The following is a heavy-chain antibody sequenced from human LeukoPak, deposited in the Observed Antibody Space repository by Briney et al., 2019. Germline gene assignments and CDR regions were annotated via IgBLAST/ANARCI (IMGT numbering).Heavy chain of an antibody. CDR1: GFTFSDYY. Sequence: GGSLRLSCAASGFTFSDYYMSWIRQAPGKGLEWVSYISSSGSTIYYADSVKGRFTISRDNAKNSLYLQMNSLRAEDTAVYYCAREAGPVYYDFWSGLGNAFDIWGQGAMVTVSS. D-gene: IGHD3-3*01. V-gene: IGHV3-11*04. J-gene: IGHJ3*02. CDR3: AREAGPVYYDFWSGLGNAFDI. CDR2: ISSSGSTI.